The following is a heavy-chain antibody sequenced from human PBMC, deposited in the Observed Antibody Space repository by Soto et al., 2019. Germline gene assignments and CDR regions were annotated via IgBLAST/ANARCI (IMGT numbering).Heavy chain of an antibody. Sequence: TPSPTCTFSGGSIRSVCFFWSWVRQHPGKGREWIGHIFDSGTTYTNPSLRSQVAISLDTSKNHFSLTLSSVTAADTAVYYCARGPSGDKVHYWGQVALVTAPQ. V-gene: IGHV4-30-4*08. J-gene: IGHJ4*02. CDR3: ARGPSGDKVHY. D-gene: IGHD7-27*01. CDR2: IFDSGTT. CDR1: GGSIRSVCFF.